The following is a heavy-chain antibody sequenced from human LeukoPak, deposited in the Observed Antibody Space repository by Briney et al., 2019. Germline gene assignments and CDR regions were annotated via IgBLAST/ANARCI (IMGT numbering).Heavy chain of an antibody. CDR1: GYTFTGYY. CDR3: ASSRSNYYDSSGPQTFDY. V-gene: IGHV1-2*02. J-gene: IGHJ4*02. D-gene: IGHD3-22*01. CDR2: INPNSGGT. Sequence: ASVKVSCKASGYTFTGYYMHWVRQAPGQGLEWMGWINPNSGGTNYAQKFQGRVTMTRDTSISTAYLELSSLRSEDTAVYYCASSRSNYYDSSGPQTFDYWGQGTLVTVSS.